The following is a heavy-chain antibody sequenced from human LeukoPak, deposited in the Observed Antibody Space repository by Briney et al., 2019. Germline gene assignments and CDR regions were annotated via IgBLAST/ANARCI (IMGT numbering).Heavy chain of an antibody. J-gene: IGHJ6*03. CDR3: ATLSGGQVSGTSSPARKRRMLLPPTAVPSGPTYYYYMDV. D-gene: IGHD3-22*01. CDR1: GYIFSNYG. Sequence: VSVKVSFKASGYIFSNYGISWVRQAPGQGLEWMGWISGYNGDTNYAQKFQGRVIMTTDTSTSTAYLDLRSLRSDDTAVYYCATLSGGQVSGTSSPARKRRMLLPPTAVPSGPTYYYYMDVWGKGTTVTVSS. V-gene: IGHV1-18*01. CDR2: ISGYNGDT.